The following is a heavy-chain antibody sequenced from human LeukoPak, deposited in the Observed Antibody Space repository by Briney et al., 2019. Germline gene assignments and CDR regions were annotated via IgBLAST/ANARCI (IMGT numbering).Heavy chain of an antibody. J-gene: IGHJ4*02. V-gene: IGHV3-74*03. Sequence: GGSLRLSCAASGFMFSNFWMRWVRQAPGKGLEWVSFTDNDGTTKEYADSVKGRFTISRDNTRNTVDLQMNGLSAEDTAVYYCARGDGGFDYWGQGSLVTVSS. D-gene: IGHD5-24*01. CDR3: ARGDGGFDY. CDR1: GFMFSNFW. CDR2: TDNDGTTK.